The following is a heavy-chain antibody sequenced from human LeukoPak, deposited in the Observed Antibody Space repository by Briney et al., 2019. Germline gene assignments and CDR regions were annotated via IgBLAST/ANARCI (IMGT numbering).Heavy chain of an antibody. CDR2: ISYDGSNK. CDR1: GFTFSSYG. Sequence: GGSLRLSCAASGFTFSSYGMHWVRQAPGKGLEWVAVISYDGSNKYYADSVKGRFTISRDNSKNTLYLQMNSLRAEDTAVYYCAKEGIVVVPAAPRRVEYYFDYWGQGTLVTVSS. CDR3: AKEGIVVVPAAPRRVEYYFDY. J-gene: IGHJ4*02. D-gene: IGHD2-2*01. V-gene: IGHV3-30*18.